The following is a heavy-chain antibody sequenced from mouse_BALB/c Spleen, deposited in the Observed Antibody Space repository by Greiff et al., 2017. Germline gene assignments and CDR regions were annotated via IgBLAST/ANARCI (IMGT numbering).Heavy chain of an antibody. V-gene: IGHV1-18*01. D-gene: IGHD1-2*01. CDR2: INPNNGGT. CDR1: GYTFTDYN. J-gene: IGHJ3*01. CDR3: ARIGPLRDYGYRAWFAY. Sequence: EVQLQQSGPELVKPGASVKIPCKASGYTFTDYNMDWVKQSHGKSLEWIGDINPNNGGTIYNQKFKGKATLTVDKSSSTAYMELRSLTSEDTAVYDCARIGPLRDYGYRAWFAYWGQGTLVTVSA.